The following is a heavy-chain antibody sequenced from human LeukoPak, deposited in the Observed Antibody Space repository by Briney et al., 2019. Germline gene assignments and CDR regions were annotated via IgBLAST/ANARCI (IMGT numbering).Heavy chain of an antibody. D-gene: IGHD6-13*01. Sequence: ASVKVSCKASGYTFTSYDINWVRQATGQGLEWMGWMNPNSGNTDYAQKFQGRDTITRNTSISTAYMELSSLRSEDTALYYCARGRYSSSWFNNWFAQWGQGTLVTVSS. V-gene: IGHV1-8*03. CDR2: MNPNSGNT. CDR3: ARGRYSSSWFNNWFAQ. J-gene: IGHJ5*02. CDR1: GYTFTSYD.